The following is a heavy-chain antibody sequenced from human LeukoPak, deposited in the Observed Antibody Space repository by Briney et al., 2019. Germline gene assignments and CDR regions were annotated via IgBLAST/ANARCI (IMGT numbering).Heavy chain of an antibody. D-gene: IGHD1-26*01. CDR2: INPRLGTT. J-gene: IGHJ3*02. CDR3: ARPLNQWEAFDI. CDR1: GYTLTSYS. V-gene: IGHV1-46*01. Sequence: GSVKVSCKASGYTLTSYSMNWVRQAPGQGLEWMGVINPRLGTTSYAQDFQGRVTVTRDTSTNTVYMELSSLRYEDTAVYFCARPLNQWEAFDIWGQGTMVTVSS.